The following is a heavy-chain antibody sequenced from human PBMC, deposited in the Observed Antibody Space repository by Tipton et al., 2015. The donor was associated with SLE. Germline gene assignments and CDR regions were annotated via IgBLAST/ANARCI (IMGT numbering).Heavy chain of an antibody. CDR3: AKDREEVSGPPFFET. Sequence: SLRLSCAASGFNFYKYAMNWVRQAPGKGLEWVSGSSGYVGTSFYADSVRGRFAVSKDNSKNILFLHMTNLRVEGTAVYFCAKDREEVSGPPFFETWGQESVVTVAS. V-gene: IGHV3-23*01. CDR1: GFNFYKYA. J-gene: IGHJ4*02. D-gene: IGHD3-3*01. CDR2: SSGYVGTS.